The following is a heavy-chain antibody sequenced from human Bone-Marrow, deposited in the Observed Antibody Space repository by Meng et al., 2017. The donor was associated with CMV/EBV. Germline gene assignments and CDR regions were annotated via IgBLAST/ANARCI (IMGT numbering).Heavy chain of an antibody. CDR1: GGTFSSYT. CDR2: IIPILGIA. D-gene: IGHD2-2*01. Sequence: SVKVSCKASGGTFSSYTISWVRQAPGQGLEWMGGIIPILGIANYAQKFQGRVTITADKSTSTAYMELSSLRSEDTAVYYCASRYCSSTSCQPYYYYYGMDVWGQGTTATVPS. CDR3: ASRYCSSTSCQPYYYYYGMDV. J-gene: IGHJ6*02. V-gene: IGHV1-69*10.